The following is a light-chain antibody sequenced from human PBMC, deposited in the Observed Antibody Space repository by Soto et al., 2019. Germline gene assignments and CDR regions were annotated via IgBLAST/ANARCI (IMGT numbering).Light chain of an antibody. CDR2: WAS. CDR3: QQYSSTRALT. Sequence: DIVMTQSPDSLAVSLGERATINCKSSQSVLYSSNNKNYLAWYQQKPGQPPKLLIYWASTRESGVPDRFSGSGSVTDFTLIISSLQAEDVAVYYCQQYSSTRALTFGGGTKGEIK. V-gene: IGKV4-1*01. J-gene: IGKJ4*01. CDR1: QSVLYSSNNKNY.